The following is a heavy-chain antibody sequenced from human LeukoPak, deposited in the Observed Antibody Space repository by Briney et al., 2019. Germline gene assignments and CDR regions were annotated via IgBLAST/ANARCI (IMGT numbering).Heavy chain of an antibody. CDR1: GXSFTSYW. CDR3: ARRQGCSSTSCPPDS. Sequence: GESLRISCKGSGXSFTSYWISWVRQMPGKGLEWMGRIDPSDSYTNYSPSFQGHVTISADKSISTAYLQWSSLQASDTAMYYCARRQGCSSTSCPPDSWGQGTLVTVSS. CDR2: IDPSDSYT. J-gene: IGHJ4*02. D-gene: IGHD2-2*01. V-gene: IGHV5-10-1*01.